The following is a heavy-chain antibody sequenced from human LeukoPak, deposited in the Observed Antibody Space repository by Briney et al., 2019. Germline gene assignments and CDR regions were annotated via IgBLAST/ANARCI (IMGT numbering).Heavy chain of an antibody. Sequence: ASVKVSCKASGGTFSSYAISWLRQAPRQGLEWMGRIIPIFGTANYAQKFQGRVTITTDESTSTAYMELSSLRSEDTAVYYCASPIKGSTYYDFWSGYDAFDIWGQGTMVTVSS. J-gene: IGHJ3*02. D-gene: IGHD3-3*01. V-gene: IGHV1-69*05. CDR3: ASPIKGSTYYDFWSGYDAFDI. CDR1: GGTFSSYA. CDR2: IIPIFGTA.